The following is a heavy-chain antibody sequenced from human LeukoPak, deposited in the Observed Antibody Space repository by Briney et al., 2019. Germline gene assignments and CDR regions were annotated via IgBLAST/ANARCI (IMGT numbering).Heavy chain of an antibody. CDR3: AKLILGVTYYFDY. V-gene: IGHV3-11*01. Sequence: PGGSLRLSCAASGFTFSDYYMSWIRQAPEKGLEWVSYISSSGSTIYYADSVKGRFTISRDNSKNTLYLQMNSLRAEDTAVYYCAKLILGVTYYFDYWGQGTLVTVSS. J-gene: IGHJ4*02. CDR1: GFTFSDYY. CDR2: ISSSGSTI. D-gene: IGHD3-22*01.